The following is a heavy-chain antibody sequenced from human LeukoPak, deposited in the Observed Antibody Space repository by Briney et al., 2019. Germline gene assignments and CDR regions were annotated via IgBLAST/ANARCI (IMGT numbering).Heavy chain of an antibody. J-gene: IGHJ4*02. V-gene: IGHV3-23*01. CDR3: AKPSITIFGVVILYLDY. CDR2: ISGSGGST. Sequence: PGGSLRLSCAASGFTFSSYAMSWVRQAPGKGLEWVSAISGSGGSTYYADSVKGRFTISRDNSKNTLYLQMNSLRAEDTAVYYCAKPSITIFGVVILYLDYWGQGTLVTVSS. CDR1: GFTFSSYA. D-gene: IGHD3-3*01.